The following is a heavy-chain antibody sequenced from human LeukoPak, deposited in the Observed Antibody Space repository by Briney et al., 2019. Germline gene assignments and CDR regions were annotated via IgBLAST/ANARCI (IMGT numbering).Heavy chain of an antibody. CDR2: ISWNSGSI. J-gene: IGHJ3*02. Sequence: PGRSLRLSCAASGFIFDDYAMHWVRQAPGKGLEWVSGISWNSGSIGYADSVKGRFTISRDNAKNSLYLQMNSLRAEDTALYYCAKIGNYGSGSLADAFDIWGQGTMVTVSS. V-gene: IGHV3-9*01. CDR1: GFIFDDYA. CDR3: AKIGNYGSGSLADAFDI. D-gene: IGHD3-10*01.